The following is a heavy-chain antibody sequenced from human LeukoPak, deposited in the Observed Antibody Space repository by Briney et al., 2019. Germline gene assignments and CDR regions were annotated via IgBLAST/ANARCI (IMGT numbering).Heavy chain of an antibody. V-gene: IGHV3-53*01. CDR2: IYSGGST. Sequence: GGSLRLPCAASGFTVSSNYMSWVRQAPGKGLEWVSVIYSGGSTYYADSVRGRFTISRDNSKNTLYLQMNSLRAEDTAVYYCAREGDGYNNFDYWGQGTLVTVSS. CDR3: AREGDGYNNFDY. CDR1: GFTVSSNY. D-gene: IGHD5-24*01. J-gene: IGHJ4*02.